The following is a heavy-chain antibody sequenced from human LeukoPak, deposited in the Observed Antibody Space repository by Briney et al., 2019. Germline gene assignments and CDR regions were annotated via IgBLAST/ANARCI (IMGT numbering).Heavy chain of an antibody. CDR2: ISGSGTST. CDR3: AKGGGEYYDQLWADY. J-gene: IGHJ4*02. V-gene: IGHV3-23*01. Sequence: SGGSLRLSCAASGFTFSDDWMSWVRQAPGKGLEWVSGISGSGTSTYYADSVKGRFTISRDYSKNTLYMQMNSLRAEDTAVYYCAKGGGEYYDQLWADYWGQGTLVTVSS. CDR1: GFTFSDDW. D-gene: IGHD3-3*01.